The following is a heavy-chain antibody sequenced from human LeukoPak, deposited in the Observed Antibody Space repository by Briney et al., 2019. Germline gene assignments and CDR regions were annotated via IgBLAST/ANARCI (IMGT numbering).Heavy chain of an antibody. Sequence: GGSLRLSCAASGFTVSRNNMSWVRQAPGKGLEWVSVIYSGGSTYYADSVKGRFTISRDNAKNSLYLQMNSLRAEDTAVYYCARDVRGQYYFDYWGRGTLVTVSS. D-gene: IGHD3-10*02. V-gene: IGHV3-53*01. CDR3: ARDVRGQYYFDY. J-gene: IGHJ4*02. CDR2: IYSGGST. CDR1: GFTVSRNN.